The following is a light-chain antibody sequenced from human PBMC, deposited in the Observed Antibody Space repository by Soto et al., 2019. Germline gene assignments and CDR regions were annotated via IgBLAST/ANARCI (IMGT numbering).Light chain of an antibody. Sequence: DIQMTQSPSTLSASVGDRVTITCRASHNISTWLAWYQQKSGKAPKLLVYQASSLESEVPSRFSGSGSGTQFTLMISSLQPDDFATYYCQQYSVYSWTFGQGTKVEVK. CDR1: HNISTW. CDR2: QAS. CDR3: QQYSVYSWT. V-gene: IGKV1-5*03. J-gene: IGKJ1*01.